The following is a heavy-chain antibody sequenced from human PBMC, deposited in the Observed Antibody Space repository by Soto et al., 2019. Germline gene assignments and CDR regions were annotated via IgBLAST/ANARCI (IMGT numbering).Heavy chain of an antibody. D-gene: IGHD5-18*01. CDR3: VTPAEALDTAMLKGLAH. CDR1: GGTFSNSA. Sequence: SVKVSCKASGGTFSNSAIIWVRQAPGQGLEWMGGILPIFGTPNYAQKFQGRLTISADEFSSTAYMELNILRSEDTAVYYCVTPAEALDTAMLKGLAHWGQGSLVTVSS. V-gene: IGHV1-69*13. J-gene: IGHJ4*02. CDR2: ILPIFGTP.